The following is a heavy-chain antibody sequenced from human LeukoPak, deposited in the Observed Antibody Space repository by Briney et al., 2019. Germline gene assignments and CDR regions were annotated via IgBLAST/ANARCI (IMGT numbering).Heavy chain of an antibody. CDR2: ISGSGGST. D-gene: IGHD6-19*01. CDR3: AKDSPIAVADDY. Sequence: GGSLRLSCAGSGFTFSRYWMSWVRQAPGKGLEWVSAISGSGGSTYYADSVKGRFTISRDNSKNTLYLQMNSLRAEDTAVYYCAKDSPIAVADDYWGQGTLVTVSS. J-gene: IGHJ4*02. V-gene: IGHV3-23*01. CDR1: GFTFSRYW.